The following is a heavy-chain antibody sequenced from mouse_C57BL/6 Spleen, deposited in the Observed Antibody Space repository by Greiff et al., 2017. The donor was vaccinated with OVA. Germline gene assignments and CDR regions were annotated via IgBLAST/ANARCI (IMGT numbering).Heavy chain of an antibody. CDR1: GYTFTSYW. J-gene: IGHJ4*01. CDR3: ARSDYVGSLYYYAMDY. D-gene: IGHD2-4*01. Sequence: QVQLKQPGAELVMPGASVKLSCKASGYTFTSYWMHWVKQRPGQGLEWIGRLDPSDGYTNSNQNFKGKSTLTVYTSSSTAYMQISSLTAEDSAVYYCARSDYVGSLYYYAMDYWGQGTSVTVSS. V-gene: IGHV1-69*01. CDR2: LDPSDGYT.